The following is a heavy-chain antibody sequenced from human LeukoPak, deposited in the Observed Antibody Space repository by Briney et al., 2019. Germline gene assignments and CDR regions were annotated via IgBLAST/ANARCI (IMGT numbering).Heavy chain of an antibody. V-gene: IGHV3-43*02. Sequence: GGSLRLSCAASGFTFDDYAVHWVRQAPGKGLEWVSLISGDGGSTYYADSVKGRFTISRDNSKNSLYLQMNSLRTEDTALYYCAKDMVGATNYYYYYGMDVWGQGTTVTVSS. CDR1: GFTFDDYA. J-gene: IGHJ6*02. CDR2: ISGDGGST. CDR3: AKDMVGATNYYYYYGMDV. D-gene: IGHD1-26*01.